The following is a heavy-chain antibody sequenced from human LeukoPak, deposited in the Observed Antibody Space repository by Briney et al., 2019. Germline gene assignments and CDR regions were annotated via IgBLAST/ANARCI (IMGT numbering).Heavy chain of an antibody. CDR1: GYTFTSYY. CDR2: INPSGGST. Sequence: ASVKVSCKASGYTFTSYYMHWVRQAPGQGLEWMGIINPSGGSTSCAQKFQGRVTMTRDMSTSTVYMELSSLRSEDTAVYYCARDSLKYSYGWIHDYWGQGTLVTVSS. J-gene: IGHJ4*02. CDR3: ARDSLKYSYGWIHDY. D-gene: IGHD5-18*01. V-gene: IGHV1-46*01.